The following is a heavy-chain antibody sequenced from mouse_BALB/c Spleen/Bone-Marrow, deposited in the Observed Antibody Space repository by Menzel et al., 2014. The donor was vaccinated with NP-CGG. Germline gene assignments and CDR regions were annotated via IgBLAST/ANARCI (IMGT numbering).Heavy chain of an antibody. CDR2: ISNGGGST. Sequence: EVKLEESGGGLVQPGGSLKLSCAASGFTFTSYTMSWVRQTPEKRLEWVAYISNGGGSTYYPDTVKGRFTISRDNAKNTLYLKMSSLKSEDTAIYYCTREDYGAYWGQGTLVTVSA. CDR3: TREDYGAY. V-gene: IGHV5-12-2*01. J-gene: IGHJ3*01. CDR1: GFTFTSYT. D-gene: IGHD2-4*01.